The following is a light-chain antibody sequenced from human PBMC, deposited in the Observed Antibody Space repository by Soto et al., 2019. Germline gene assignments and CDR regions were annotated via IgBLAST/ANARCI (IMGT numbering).Light chain of an antibody. CDR1: GSDVGGYNY. J-gene: IGLJ3*02. CDR3: AAWDDSLNGPV. Sequence: QSALTQPASVSGSPGQSIAISCTGSGSDVGGYNYVSWYQQHPGKAPKLIIYGVSHRPSGVSTRFSASRSAYTASLTISGLQAEDEADYHCAAWDDSLNGPVFGGGTKLTVL. V-gene: IGLV2-14*01. CDR2: GVS.